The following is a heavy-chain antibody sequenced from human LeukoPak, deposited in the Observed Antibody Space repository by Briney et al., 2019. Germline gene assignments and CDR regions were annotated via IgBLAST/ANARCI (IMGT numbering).Heavy chain of an antibody. CDR2: TKPDGSEG. V-gene: IGHV3-7*03. Sequence: GGSLRLSCAVSGFTFSSSWMHWVRHAPGKGLEWVAITKPDGSEGHYVDSVKGRLTISRDNAKRLLYLQMNSLRGEDTAIYYCARGQGWIDRGQGTLVTVSS. J-gene: IGHJ4*02. CDR1: GFTFSSSW. CDR3: ARGQGWID. D-gene: IGHD2-2*03.